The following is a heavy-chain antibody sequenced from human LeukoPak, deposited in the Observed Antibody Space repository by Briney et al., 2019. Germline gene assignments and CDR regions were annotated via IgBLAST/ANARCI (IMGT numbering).Heavy chain of an antibody. D-gene: IGHD3-22*01. J-gene: IGHJ4*02. Sequence: GGSLRLSCAASGFTFSSYAMSWVRQGPGKGLEWVSAISNSGGSTYYADSVKGRFTISKDNSKNTLYLEMDSLSAEDTAVYYCAKKESSGYYYAFDCWGQGTLVTVSS. CDR2: ISNSGGST. CDR1: GFTFSSYA. CDR3: AKKESSGYYYAFDC. V-gene: IGHV3-23*01.